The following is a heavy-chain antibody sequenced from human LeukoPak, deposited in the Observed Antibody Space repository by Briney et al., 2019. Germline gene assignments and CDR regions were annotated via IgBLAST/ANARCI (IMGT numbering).Heavy chain of an antibody. D-gene: IGHD2-15*01. V-gene: IGHV4-59*01. CDR3: ASLTRGYCSGGSCYGAFDI. Sequence: SETLSLTCTVSGSSISSYYWSWIRQPPGKGLEWIGYIYYSGSTNYNPSLKSRVTISVDTSKNQFSLKLSSVTAADTAAYYCASLTRGYCSGGSCYGAFDIWGQGTIVTVSS. CDR1: GSSISSYY. CDR2: IYYSGST. J-gene: IGHJ3*02.